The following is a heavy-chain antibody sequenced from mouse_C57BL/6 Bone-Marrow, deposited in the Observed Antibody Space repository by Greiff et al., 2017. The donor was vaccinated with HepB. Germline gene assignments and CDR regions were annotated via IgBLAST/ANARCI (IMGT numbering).Heavy chain of an antibody. CDR2: ISNLAYSI. V-gene: IGHV5-15*04. CDR1: GFTFSDYG. Sequence: EVMLVESGGGLVQPGGSLKLSCAASGFTFSDYGMAWVRQAPRTGPEWVAFISNLAYSIDYADTVTGRFTISRENAKKTLYLELSRLRSEDTAMYYCARHDDGYGGFAYWGQGTLVTVSA. CDR3: ARHDDGYGGFAY. D-gene: IGHD2-3*01. J-gene: IGHJ3*01.